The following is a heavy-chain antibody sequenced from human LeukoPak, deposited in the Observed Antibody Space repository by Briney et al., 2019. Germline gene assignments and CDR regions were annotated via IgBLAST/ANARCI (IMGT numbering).Heavy chain of an antibody. CDR2: IYRSGST. J-gene: IGHJ3*02. D-gene: IGHD3-10*01. CDR3: ARITMVRGAGAFDI. CDR1: GGSVSSGSYY. Sequence: SETLSLACTVSGGSVSSGSYYWSWIRQPPGKGLEWIGYIYRSGSTYYNPSLKSRVTISVDRSKNQFSLKLSSVTAADTAVYYCARITMVRGAGAFDIWGQGTMVTVSS. V-gene: IGHV4-30-2*01.